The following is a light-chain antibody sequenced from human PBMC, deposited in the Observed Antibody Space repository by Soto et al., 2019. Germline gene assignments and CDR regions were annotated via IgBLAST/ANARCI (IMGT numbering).Light chain of an antibody. J-gene: IGLJ1*01. CDR1: SSYVDDDNY. Sequence: QSALTQPASVSGSPGQSITISCSGVSSYVDDDNYVSWYQHHPGKAPKVIIYDVSNRPSGVSNRFSGSTSGNTASLTISGLQAEDEADYYCSSYTSTRPFVFGSGTKLTVL. CDR3: SSYTSTRPFV. V-gene: IGLV2-14*03. CDR2: DVS.